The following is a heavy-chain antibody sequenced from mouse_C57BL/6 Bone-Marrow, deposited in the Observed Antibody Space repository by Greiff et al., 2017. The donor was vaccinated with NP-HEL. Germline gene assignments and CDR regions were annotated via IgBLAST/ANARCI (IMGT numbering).Heavy chain of an antibody. V-gene: IGHV1-82*01. CDR2: IYPGDGDT. Sequence: LKESGPELVKPGASVKISCKASGYAFSSSWMNWVKQRPGKGLEWIGRIYPGDGDTNYNGKFKGKATLTADKSSSTAYMQLSSLTSEDSAVYFCAKANWDFLFDYWGQGTTLTVSS. CDR1: GYAFSSSW. CDR3: AKANWDFLFDY. J-gene: IGHJ2*01. D-gene: IGHD4-1*01.